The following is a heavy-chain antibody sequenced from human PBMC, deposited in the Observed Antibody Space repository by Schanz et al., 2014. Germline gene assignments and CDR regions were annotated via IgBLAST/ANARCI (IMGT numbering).Heavy chain of an antibody. V-gene: IGHV3-66*01. Sequence: EVQLVESGGGLVQPGGSLRLSCAASGFSISDHTMRWDRQAPGKGLEPVSVTYLGGNTDYADSVKGRFTISRDDSKNTLHLQMNSLRSEDTAVYYCPREMGSALLRYFDLWGRGTLVTVSS. CDR2: TYLGGNT. J-gene: IGHJ2*01. CDR1: GFSISDHT. D-gene: IGHD1-26*01. CDR3: PREMGSALLRYFDL.